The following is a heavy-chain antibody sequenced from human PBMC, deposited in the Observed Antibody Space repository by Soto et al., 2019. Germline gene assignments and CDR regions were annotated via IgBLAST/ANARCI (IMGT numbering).Heavy chain of an antibody. D-gene: IGHD3-22*01. CDR2: MNPNSGNT. V-gene: IGHV1-8*01. J-gene: IGHJ4*02. CDR1: GYTFTSYD. Sequence: ASVKVSCKASGYTFTSYDINWVRQATGQGLEWMGWMNPNSGNTGYAQKFQGRVTMTRNTSISTAYMELSSLRSEDTAVYYCARRPAVYYYDSSPDLDYWGQGTLVTVSS. CDR3: ARRPAVYYYDSSPDLDY.